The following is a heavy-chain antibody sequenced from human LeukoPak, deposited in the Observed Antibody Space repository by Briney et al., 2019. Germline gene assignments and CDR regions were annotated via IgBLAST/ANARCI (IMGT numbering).Heavy chain of an antibody. V-gene: IGHV3-21*01. CDR3: ARDRQSSSPFDY. J-gene: IGHJ4*02. CDR2: ISSSSSYI. Sequence: GGSLRLSCAASGFTFSSYSMNWVRQAPGKGLEWVSSISSSSSYIYYADSVKGRFTISRDNAKNSLYLQMNSLRAEDTAVYYCARDRQSSSPFDYWGQGTLVTVSS. CDR1: GFTFSSYS. D-gene: IGHD6-13*01.